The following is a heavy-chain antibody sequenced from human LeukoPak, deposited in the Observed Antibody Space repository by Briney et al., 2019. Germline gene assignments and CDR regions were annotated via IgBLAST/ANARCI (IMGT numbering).Heavy chain of an antibody. CDR3: AKGSFAYYYDSSGYLD. J-gene: IGHJ4*02. Sequence: GRSLRLSCAASGFTFDDYAMHWVRQAPGKGLEWDSGISWNSGSIGYADSVKGRFTISRDNAKNSLYLQMNSLRAEDTALYYCAKGSFAYYYDSSGYLDWGQGTLVTVSS. V-gene: IGHV3-9*01. CDR2: ISWNSGSI. CDR1: GFTFDDYA. D-gene: IGHD3-22*01.